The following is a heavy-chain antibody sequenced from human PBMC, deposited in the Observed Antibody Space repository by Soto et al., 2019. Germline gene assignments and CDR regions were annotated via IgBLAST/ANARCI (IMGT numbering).Heavy chain of an antibody. CDR1: GFTFSSYG. CDR2: ISYDGSNK. CDR3: AKESLGEWLLYDGLDAFDI. V-gene: IGHV3-30*18. Sequence: GGSLRLSCAASGFTFSSYGMHWVRQAPGKGLEWVAVISYDGSNKYYADSVKGRFTIPRDNSKNTLYLQMNSLRAEDTAVYYCAKESLGEWLLYDGLDAFDIWGQGTMVTVSS. J-gene: IGHJ3*02. D-gene: IGHD3-3*01.